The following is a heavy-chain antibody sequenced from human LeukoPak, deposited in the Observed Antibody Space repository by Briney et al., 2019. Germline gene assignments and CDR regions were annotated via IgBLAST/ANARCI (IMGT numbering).Heavy chain of an antibody. CDR2: IYHSGST. D-gene: IGHD5-24*01. V-gene: IGHV4-39*07. J-gene: IGHJ1*01. CDR3: ARASMRRRDGYNRHYEIDH. Sequence: SETLSLTCTVSGDSISSSSYFWGWIRQPPGKGLEWIGSIYHSGSTYYNPSLKSRVFISADTSQNQFSLRLSSVTAADTAVYYCARASMRRRDGYNRHYEIDHWGQGTLVTVSS. CDR1: GDSISSSSYF.